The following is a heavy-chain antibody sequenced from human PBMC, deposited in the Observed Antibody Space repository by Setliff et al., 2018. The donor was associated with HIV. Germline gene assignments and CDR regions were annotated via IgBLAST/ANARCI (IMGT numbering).Heavy chain of an antibody. D-gene: IGHD3-16*01. CDR1: GFTFTSYW. CDR3: VRGPTHGGFDF. Sequence: GGSLRLSCVASGFTFTSYWMHWVRQVPGKGPVWVSCISNDETTTNYADSVKGRFTVSRDNAKNTVYLQMNSLRAEDTAVYYSVRGPTHGGFDFWGQGALVTVSS. CDR2: ISNDETTT. J-gene: IGHJ4*02. V-gene: IGHV3-74*01.